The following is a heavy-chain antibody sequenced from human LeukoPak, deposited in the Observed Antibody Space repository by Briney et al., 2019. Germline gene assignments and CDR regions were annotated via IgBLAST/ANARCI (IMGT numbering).Heavy chain of an antibody. Sequence: PSETLSLTCAVSGGSINSSTYYWGWIRQPPGKGLEWIGSFYYSGFTYYNPSLKSRVTIFADTSKNQFSLKVSSVTAADTAVYYCARRLRPGDYFDYWGQVFLVTVSS. CDR3: ARRLRPGDYFDY. CDR2: FYYSGFT. CDR1: GGSINSSTYY. J-gene: IGHJ4*02. V-gene: IGHV4-39*01. D-gene: IGHD3-16*01.